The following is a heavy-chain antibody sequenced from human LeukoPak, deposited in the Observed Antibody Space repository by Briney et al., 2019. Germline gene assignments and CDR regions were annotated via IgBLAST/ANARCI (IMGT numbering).Heavy chain of an antibody. CDR1: GGSISSYY. CDR3: ARETGYCSGSSCYSEGLAY. D-gene: IGHD2-15*01. Sequence: SETLCLTCTVSGGSISSYYWSWIRQPPGKGLEWIGYIYYSGSANYNPSLKSRVTISVDTSKKQFSLRLSSVTAADTAVYYCARETGYCSGSSCYSEGLAYWGQGTLVTASS. J-gene: IGHJ4*02. V-gene: IGHV4-59*01. CDR2: IYYSGSA.